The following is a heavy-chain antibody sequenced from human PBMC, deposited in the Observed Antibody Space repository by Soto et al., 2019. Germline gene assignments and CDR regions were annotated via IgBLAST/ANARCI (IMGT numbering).Heavy chain of an antibody. CDR3: AREGAVAGTSFDY. CDR1: GDTFTRYY. V-gene: IGHV1-46*01. Sequence: QVQLVQSGAEVKEPGASVKVSCKASGDTFTRYYMHWVRQAPGQGLEWMGKINPSDGSTKYAEKGRGRVTMTRDTSTSTVYMELSSLTSEDTAVYYCAREGAVAGTSFDYWGQGTLVTVSS. D-gene: IGHD6-19*01. CDR2: INPSDGST. J-gene: IGHJ4*02.